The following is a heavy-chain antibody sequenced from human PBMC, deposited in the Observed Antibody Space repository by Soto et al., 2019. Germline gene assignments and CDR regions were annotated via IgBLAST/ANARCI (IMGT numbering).Heavy chain of an antibody. V-gene: IGHV1-69*01. CDR1: GGTFSSYA. D-gene: IGHD2-2*01. CDR2: IIPIVGSA. Sequence: QVQLVQSGAEVKKPGSSVKVSCKASGGTFSSYAISWVRQAPGQGLEWMGGIIPIVGSANYAQKFQGRVTINADESTSTAYMELSSLRSEDTAVYYCARSQGSSTSLEIYYYYYYGMDVWGQGTTVTVSS. CDR3: ARSQGSSTSLEIYYYYYYGMDV. J-gene: IGHJ6*02.